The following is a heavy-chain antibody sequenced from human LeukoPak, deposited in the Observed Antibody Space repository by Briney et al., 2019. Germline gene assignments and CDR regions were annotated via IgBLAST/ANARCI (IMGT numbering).Heavy chain of an antibody. CDR2: ISGRGSST. J-gene: IGHJ4*02. CDR3: VTSSSSGWYADY. V-gene: IGHV3-64D*09. CDR1: GFTFSSCA. D-gene: IGHD6-19*01. Sequence: GGSLRLSCAASGFTFSSCALHWVRQAPGKGLEYVSAISGRGSSTYYADSVKGRFTISRDNSKNTLFLQMSSLRPEDTAVYYCVTSSSSGWYADYWGQGTLVTVSS.